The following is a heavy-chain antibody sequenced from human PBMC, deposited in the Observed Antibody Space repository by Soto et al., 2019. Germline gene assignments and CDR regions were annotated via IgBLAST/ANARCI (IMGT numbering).Heavy chain of an antibody. D-gene: IGHD3-22*01. CDR3: KREGYDSRNYYYDSVDV. CDR2: LYYSGST. J-gene: IGHJ6*01. Sequence: SVTLPRTCTLSGSSISSYYWIQILQHQGKGLDCITYLYYSGSTNYNPSIKSRVTLSLDTSNNPFSPKLSSVTAAYTAVFYCKREGYDSRNYYYDSVDVWGQGTTVT. V-gene: IGHV4-59*12. CDR1: GSSISSYY.